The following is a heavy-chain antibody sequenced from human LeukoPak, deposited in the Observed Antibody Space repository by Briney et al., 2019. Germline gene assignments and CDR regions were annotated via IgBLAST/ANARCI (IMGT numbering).Heavy chain of an antibody. J-gene: IGHJ4*02. CDR2: INNDGSST. V-gene: IGHV3-74*01. Sequence: HSGGSLRLSCAASGFTFSSYAMSWVRQAPGKGLVWVSRINNDGSSTSYADSVKGRFFISRDNAKNTLYLQLNSLRAEDTAVYYCVRDRGWYHFDLWGQGTLVTVSS. CDR3: VRDRGWYHFDL. CDR1: GFTFSSYA. D-gene: IGHD3-10*01.